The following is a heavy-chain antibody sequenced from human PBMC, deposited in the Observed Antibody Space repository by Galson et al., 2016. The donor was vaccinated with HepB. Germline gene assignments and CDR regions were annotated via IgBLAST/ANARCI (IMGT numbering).Heavy chain of an antibody. Sequence: SLRLSCAVSGVSVSSYPRHWVRQAPGMEREYVSGIANDGDDTKYADSVKDSFIILRDNSKNTLYLPMRTPRAEDTAVYYCVKSNLASPGGFYGMDVWGQGTTVTVSS. CDR2: IANDGDDT. D-gene: IGHD3-16*01. V-gene: IGHV3-64D*06. CDR3: VKSNLASPGGFYGMDV. CDR1: GVSVSSYP. J-gene: IGHJ6*02.